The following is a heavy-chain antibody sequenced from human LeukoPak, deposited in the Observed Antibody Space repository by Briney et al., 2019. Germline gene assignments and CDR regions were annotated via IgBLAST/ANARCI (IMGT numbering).Heavy chain of an antibody. V-gene: IGHV1-46*01. CDR1: GYTFTSYD. J-gene: IGHJ5*02. D-gene: IGHD3-22*01. CDR2: INPSGGST. CDR3: ARRGDSSGFDP. Sequence: ASVKVSCKASGYTFTSYDINWVRQAPGQGLEWMGIINPSGGSTSYAQKFQGRVTMTRDTSTSTVYMELSSLRSEDTAVYYCARRGDSSGFDPWGQGTLVTVSS.